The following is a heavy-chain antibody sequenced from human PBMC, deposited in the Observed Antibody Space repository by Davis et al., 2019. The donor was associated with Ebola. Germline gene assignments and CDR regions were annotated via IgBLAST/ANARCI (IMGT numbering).Heavy chain of an antibody. CDR3: ARERTDVYFYYGMDV. Sequence: GESLKISCAASGFTFSSYGMHWVRQAPGKGLEWVAVISYDGSNKYYADSVKGRFTISRDNSKNTLYLQMNSLRAEDTSVYYCARERTDVYFYYGMDVWGQGTTVTVSS. J-gene: IGHJ6*02. V-gene: IGHV3-30*03. CDR1: GFTFSSYG. CDR2: ISYDGSNK.